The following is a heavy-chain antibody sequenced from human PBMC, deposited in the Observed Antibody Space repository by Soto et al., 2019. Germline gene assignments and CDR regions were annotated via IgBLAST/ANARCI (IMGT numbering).Heavy chain of an antibody. CDR2: IYSGGST. V-gene: IGHV3-53*01. CDR3: GFGRILYY. CDR1: GFTVSSNY. J-gene: IGHJ4*02. Sequence: EVQLVESGGGMIQSGGSLRLSCAASGFTVSSNYMSWVRQAPGKGLEWVSVIYSGGSTYYADSVKGRFTISRDNSKNTPYLQMNSLRAEDTAVYYCGFGRILYYWGQGTLVTVSS. D-gene: IGHD2-15*01.